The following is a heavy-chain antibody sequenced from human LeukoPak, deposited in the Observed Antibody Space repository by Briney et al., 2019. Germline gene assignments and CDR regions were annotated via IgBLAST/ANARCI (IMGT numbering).Heavy chain of an antibody. Sequence: SETLSLTCAVYGGSFRGYYWIWIRQPPGKGLEWIGEINHSGSTNYNPSLKSRVTISVDTSKNQFSLKLSSVTAADTAVYYCARGGGVLTGYLDHWGQGTLVTVSS. CDR2: INHSGST. V-gene: IGHV4-34*01. CDR3: ARGGGVLTGYLDH. J-gene: IGHJ4*02. D-gene: IGHD3-9*01. CDR1: GGSFRGYY.